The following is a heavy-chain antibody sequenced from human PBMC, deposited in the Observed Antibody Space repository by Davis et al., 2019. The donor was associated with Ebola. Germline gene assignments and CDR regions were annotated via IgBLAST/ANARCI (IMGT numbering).Heavy chain of an antibody. CDR2: ISSSGSTI. CDR3: ARGGRDYDSSGYYYFDY. CDR1: GFTFSDYY. J-gene: IGHJ4*02. D-gene: IGHD3-22*01. V-gene: IGHV3-11*01. Sequence: GESLKISCAASGFTFSDYYMSWIRQAPGKGLEWVSYISSSGSTIYYADSVKGRFTISRDNAKNSLYLQMNSLRAEDTAVYYCARGGRDYDSSGYYYFDYWGQGTLVTVSS.